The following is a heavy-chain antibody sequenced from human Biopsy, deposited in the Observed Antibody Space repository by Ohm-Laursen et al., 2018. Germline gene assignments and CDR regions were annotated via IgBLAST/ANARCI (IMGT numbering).Heavy chain of an antibody. V-gene: IGHV1-69*13. J-gene: IGHJ5*02. CDR1: GGSFSMDA. CDR3: ARGEGSSWFDP. D-gene: IGHD1-26*01. CDR2: IIPMSRTP. Sequence: SVKVSCKTSGGSFSMDAFSWMRQVPGQGLEWMGLIIPMSRTPDYAQKFQGRITITADESTSTAYMELNSLTSDDTAVYFCARGEGSSWFDPWGHGTLVTVSS.